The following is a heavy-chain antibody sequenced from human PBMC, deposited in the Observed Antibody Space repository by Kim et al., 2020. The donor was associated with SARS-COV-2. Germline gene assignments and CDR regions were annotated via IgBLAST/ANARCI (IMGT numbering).Heavy chain of an antibody. CDR3: ARGGGVYYEFWKTVDP. J-gene: IGHJ5*02. V-gene: IGHV1-2*02. D-gene: IGHD3-3*01. Sequence: ASVKVSCKASGYTFTGYYMHWVRQAPGQGLEWMGWINPNSGDTNYAQKFQGRVTMTRDTSISTAYMELSRLRSDDTAVYYCARGGGVYYEFWKTVDPWGQGTLVTVSS. CDR2: INPNSGDT. CDR1: GYTFTGYY.